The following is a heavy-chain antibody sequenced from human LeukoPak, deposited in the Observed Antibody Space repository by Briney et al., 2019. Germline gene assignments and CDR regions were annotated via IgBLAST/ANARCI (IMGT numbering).Heavy chain of an antibody. V-gene: IGHV1-18*04. D-gene: IGHD1-1*01. CDR1: GFTFNKYG. Sequence: ASVKVSCKASGFTFNKYGISWVRQAPGQGLEWMGWISAYNGDTKYTQKFQGRFTMTKDTSASTAYMELRSVTSDDTAVYYCARDFSNTSGMKVALDYWGQGTLVTVSS. CDR3: ARDFSNTSGMKVALDY. J-gene: IGHJ4*02. CDR2: ISAYNGDT.